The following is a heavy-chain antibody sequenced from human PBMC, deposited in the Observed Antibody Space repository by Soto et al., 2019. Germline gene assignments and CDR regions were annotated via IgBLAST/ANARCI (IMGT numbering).Heavy chain of an antibody. V-gene: IGHV3-33*01. CDR3: ARGGGTYGSYYYAMDV. CDR1: GFVFTTYG. J-gene: IGHJ6*02. CDR2: IWHDGSGT. Sequence: QVKLVESGGGVVQPGRSLRLSCAASGFVFTTYGMHWVRQAPGKGLEWVGVIWHDGSGTYYADALKGRFTISRDNAKNTLFLQINSLRAEDTAVYYCARGGGTYGSYYYAMDVWGQGTTVTVSS. D-gene: IGHD3-10*01.